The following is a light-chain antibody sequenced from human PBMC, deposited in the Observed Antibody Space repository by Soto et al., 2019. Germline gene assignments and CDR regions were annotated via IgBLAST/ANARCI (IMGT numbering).Light chain of an antibody. Sequence: EIVMTQSPATLSLSPGERATLSCRASQSVSSNLAWYQQKPGQAPRLLIYGASTRATGIPARFSGSGSGTEFTLTISSLQSEDFAVYYCQQYNNWPELTFGGGTKVDIK. CDR3: QQYNNWPELT. CDR1: QSVSSN. J-gene: IGKJ4*01. CDR2: GAS. V-gene: IGKV3-15*01.